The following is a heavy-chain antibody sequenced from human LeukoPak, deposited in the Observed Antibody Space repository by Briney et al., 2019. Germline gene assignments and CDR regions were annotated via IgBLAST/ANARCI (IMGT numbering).Heavy chain of an antibody. Sequence: GASVKLSCKASGYTFTGYYMHWVRQAPGQGLEWMGWINTNSGNTGYAQKFKGRVTITRNTSISTAYMEMNSLRSEDTAVYYCASPIMRGPSYGYVRLLNWARRSLDTVSS. CDR1: GYTFTGYY. CDR2: INTNSGNT. D-gene: IGHD5-18*01. V-gene: IGHV1-8*03. CDR3: ASPIMRGPSYGYVRLLN. J-gene: IGHJ4*02.